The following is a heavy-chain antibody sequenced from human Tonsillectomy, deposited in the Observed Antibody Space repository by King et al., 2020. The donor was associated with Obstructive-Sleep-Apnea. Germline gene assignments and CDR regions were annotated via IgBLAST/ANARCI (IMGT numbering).Heavy chain of an antibody. D-gene: IGHD3-10*01. Sequence: QLQESGPGLVKPSETLSLTCTVSGGSISNKNYYWGWIRQPPGKGLEWFGVIFYTGSAYYNPSLRSRVTISVDMSKNHFSLQLSSVTAADTAVYYCARLHFNMVRGGVWFDPWGQGILVTVSS. CDR1: GGSISNKNYY. CDR2: IFYTGSA. V-gene: IGHV4-39*02. J-gene: IGHJ5*02. CDR3: ARLHFNMVRGGVWFDP.